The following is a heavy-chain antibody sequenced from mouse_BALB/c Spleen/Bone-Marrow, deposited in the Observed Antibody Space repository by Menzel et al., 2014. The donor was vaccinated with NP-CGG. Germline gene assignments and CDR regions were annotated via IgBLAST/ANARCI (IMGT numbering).Heavy chain of an antibody. Sequence: VQLQQSGPELVKPGASMKISCKASGYSFTGYTMNWVKQSHGKNLEWIGLINPYNSGTTYNQYFKGKATLTVDRSSGTAYMELLSLTSEDSAVYYCASYYGSTWYFDVWGAGTTVTVSS. CDR2: INPYNSGT. V-gene: IGHV1-18*01. CDR1: GYSFTGYT. J-gene: IGHJ1*01. CDR3: ASYYGSTWYFDV. D-gene: IGHD1-1*01.